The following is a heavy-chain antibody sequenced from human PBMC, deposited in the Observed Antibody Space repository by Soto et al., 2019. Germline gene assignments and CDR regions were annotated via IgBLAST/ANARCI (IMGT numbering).Heavy chain of an antibody. D-gene: IGHD2-21*02. Sequence: QVQLVQSGAEVKKPGSSVKVSCKASGGTFSSYAISWVRQAPGQGLEWMGGIIPIFGTANYAQKFQGRVTITADESTSTAYMELSSLRSEDTAVYYCARDVGVGMVTEGNWFDPWGQGTLVTVSS. CDR2: IIPIFGTA. CDR3: ARDVGVGMVTEGNWFDP. CDR1: GGTFSSYA. J-gene: IGHJ5*02. V-gene: IGHV1-69*01.